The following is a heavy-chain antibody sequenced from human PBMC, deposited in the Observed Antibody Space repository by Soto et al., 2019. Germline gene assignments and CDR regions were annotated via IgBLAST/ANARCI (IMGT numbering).Heavy chain of an antibody. Sequence: SETLSLTCSVSGGSVSSGVHYWSWIRQPPGKGLEWIGYVYYTGSTYYNPSLESRVTISLDTSKNQFSLKLSSVTAADTAVYYCARHRATTYYYYYYMDVWGKGTTVTVSS. CDR2: VYYTGST. J-gene: IGHJ6*03. CDR1: GGSVSSGVHY. CDR3: ARHRATTYYYYYYMDV. D-gene: IGHD1-1*01. V-gene: IGHV4-30-4*01.